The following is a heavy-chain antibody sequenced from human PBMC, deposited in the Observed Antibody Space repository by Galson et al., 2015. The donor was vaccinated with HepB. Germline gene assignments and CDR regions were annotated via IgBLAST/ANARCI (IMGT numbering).Heavy chain of an antibody. CDR2: IYPGDSDT. J-gene: IGHJ4*02. V-gene: IGHV5-51*01. Sequence: SGAEVKKPGESLKISCKGSGYSFTSYWIGWVRQMPGKGLEWMGIIYPGDSDTRYSPSFQGQVTISADKSISTAYLQWSSLKASDTAMYYCARHARTTVHRPLPFDVDYWGQGTLVTVSS. CDR1: GYSFTSYW. CDR3: ARHARTTVHRPLPFDVDY. D-gene: IGHD4-11*01.